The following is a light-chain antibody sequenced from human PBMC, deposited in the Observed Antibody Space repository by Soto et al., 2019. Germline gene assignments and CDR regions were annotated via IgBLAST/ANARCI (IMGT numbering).Light chain of an antibody. V-gene: IGKV3-11*01. CDR1: QSVGTS. Sequence: DIVLTQSPSTLSLSPGDRATLSCRASQSVGTSLAWYKQQPGQAPRLLIHDAAYRASGIPERFRGSGSGTACSLSISSLATDDFAVYYCQHRSSWPRSFGRGTKVEV. CDR3: QHRSSWPRS. J-gene: IGKJ1*01. CDR2: DAA.